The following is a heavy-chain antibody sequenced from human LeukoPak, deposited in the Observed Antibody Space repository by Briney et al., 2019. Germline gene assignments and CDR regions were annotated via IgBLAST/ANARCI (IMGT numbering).Heavy chain of an antibody. V-gene: IGHV3-49*04. J-gene: IGHJ4*02. CDR2: IRSKAYGGTT. Sequence: GGSLRLSCTAFGFTFGDYAMSWVRQAPGKGLEWVGFIRSKAYGGTTEYAASVKGRFTISRDDSKSIAYLQMNSLKTEDTAVYYCTRLPSGFSFDYWGQGTLVTVSS. D-gene: IGHD6-19*01. CDR3: TRLPSGFSFDY. CDR1: GFTFGDYA.